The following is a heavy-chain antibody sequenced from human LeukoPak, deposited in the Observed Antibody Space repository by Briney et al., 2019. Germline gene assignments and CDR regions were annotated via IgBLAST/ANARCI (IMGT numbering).Heavy chain of an antibody. J-gene: IGHJ4*02. CDR1: EFTFSSYA. CDR2: ISYDGSNK. Sequence: GRSLRLSCAASEFTFSSYAMHWVRQAPGKGLEWVAVISYDGSNKYYADSVKGRFTISRDNSKNTLYLQMNSLRAEDTAVYYCAARDDDYWGQGTLVTVSS. V-gene: IGHV3-30-3*01. CDR3: AARDDDY. D-gene: IGHD2-21*02.